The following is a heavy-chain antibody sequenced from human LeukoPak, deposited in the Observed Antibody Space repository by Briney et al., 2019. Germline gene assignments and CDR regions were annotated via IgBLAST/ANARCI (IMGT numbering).Heavy chain of an antibody. Sequence: SETLSLTCTVSGGSITGYYWSWIRQPPGKGLERIGYVFYSGTTLYNPSLKSRVTISVDTSKTQFSLKLTSVTAADTAMYYCARHITVSYDAFDLWGRGTMVTVSS. CDR1: GGSITGYY. J-gene: IGHJ3*01. CDR2: VFYSGTT. V-gene: IGHV4-59*08. D-gene: IGHD6-19*01. CDR3: ARHITVSYDAFDL.